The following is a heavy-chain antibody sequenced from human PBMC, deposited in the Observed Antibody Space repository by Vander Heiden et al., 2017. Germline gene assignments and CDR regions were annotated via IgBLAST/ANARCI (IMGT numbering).Heavy chain of an antibody. D-gene: IGHD3-9*01. J-gene: IGHJ4*02. CDR1: GGSMGDYY. CDR2: VSNSGTT. Sequence: QVRLQESGPGLVKPSETLYLTCTVPGGSMGDYYWTWIRQPPGKGLEWIAYVSNSGTTNYNPSLKSRVSISLDTSKNQFSLNLSSVTAADTAIYYCARMPHYDIMTGIDYWGQGTLVTVSS. CDR3: ARMPHYDIMTGIDY. V-gene: IGHV4-59*08.